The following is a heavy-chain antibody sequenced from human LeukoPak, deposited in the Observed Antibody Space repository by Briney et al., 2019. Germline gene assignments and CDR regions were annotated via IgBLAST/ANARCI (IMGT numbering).Heavy chain of an antibody. CDR1: GGSFRGYY. V-gene: IGHV4-34*01. Sequence: SETLSLTCAVYGGSFRGYYWSWIRQPPGKGLEWIGEINHSGSTNYNPSLKSRVTISVDTSKNQFSLKLSSVTAADTAVYYCARGRPYYDFWSGYYTPYYFDYWGQGTLVTVSS. CDR2: INHSGST. J-gene: IGHJ4*02. CDR3: ARGRPYYDFWSGYYTPYYFDY. D-gene: IGHD3-3*01.